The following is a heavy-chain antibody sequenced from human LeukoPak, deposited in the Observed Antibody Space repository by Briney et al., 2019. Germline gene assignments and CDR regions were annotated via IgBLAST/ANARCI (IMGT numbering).Heavy chain of an antibody. CDR2: IYYSGST. Sequence: SETLSLTCTVSGGSISSYYWSWIRQPPGKGLEWIGYIYYSGSTNYNPSLKSRVTISVDTSKNLFSLKLSSVTAADTAVYYCARADSSGYAFDYWGQGTLVTVSS. CDR3: ARADSSGYAFDY. D-gene: IGHD3-22*01. CDR1: GGSISSYY. V-gene: IGHV4-59*01. J-gene: IGHJ4*02.